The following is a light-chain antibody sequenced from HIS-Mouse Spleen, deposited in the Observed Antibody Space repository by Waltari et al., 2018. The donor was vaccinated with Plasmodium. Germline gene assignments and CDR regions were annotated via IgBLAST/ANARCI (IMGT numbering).Light chain of an antibody. J-gene: IGKJ2*01. CDR2: GAS. Sequence: EIVLTQSPGTLSLSPGERATLSCRASQSVSSSYLAWYQQKPGQAPRLLIYGASSRATGSPHRFSGSGSGTDFTVTISRLEPEDFAVYYCQQYGSSPYTFGQGTKLEIK. CDR3: QQYGSSPYT. CDR1: QSVSSSY. V-gene: IGKV3-20*01.